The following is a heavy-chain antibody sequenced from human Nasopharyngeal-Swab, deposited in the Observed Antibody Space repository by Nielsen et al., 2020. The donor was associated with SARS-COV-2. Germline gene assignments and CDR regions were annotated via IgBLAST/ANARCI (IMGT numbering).Heavy chain of an antibody. CDR2: ISSSGSTI. CDR3: AREGRFLDYYYYYGMDV. V-gene: IGHV3-11*04. Sequence: RQAPGKGLEWVSYISSSGSTIYYADSVKGRFTISRDNAKNSLYLQMNSLGAEDTAVYYCAREGRFLDYYYYYGMDVWGQGTTVTVSS. D-gene: IGHD3-3*01. J-gene: IGHJ6*02.